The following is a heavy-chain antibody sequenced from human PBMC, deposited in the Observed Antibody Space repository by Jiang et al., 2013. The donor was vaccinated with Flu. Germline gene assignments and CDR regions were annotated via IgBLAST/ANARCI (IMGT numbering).Heavy chain of an antibody. CDR1: GGTFSSYA. CDR3: ARGYGYYYVDPEYYFDY. V-gene: IGHV1-69*01. Sequence: GAEVKKPGSSVKVSCKASGGTFSSYAISWVRQAPGQGLEWMGGIIPIFGTANYAQKFQGRVTITADESTSTAYMELSSLRSEDTAVYYCARGYGYYYVDPEYYFDYWGQGTLVTVSS. D-gene: IGHD3-22*01. CDR2: IIPIFGTA. J-gene: IGHJ4*02.